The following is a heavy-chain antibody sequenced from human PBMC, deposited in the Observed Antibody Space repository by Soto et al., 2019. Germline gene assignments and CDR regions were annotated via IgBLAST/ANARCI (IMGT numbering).Heavy chain of an antibody. J-gene: IGHJ4*02. D-gene: IGHD6-13*01. CDR2: VYNSGST. V-gene: IGHV4-59*07. CDR1: SGSINSYY. Sequence: SDRISLTCAVCSGSINSYYCTWIRQPPGKGLEWIGYVYNSGSTNYNPSLKSRVTISEDTSKSQFSLKVNSMTAADTAVYYCARYRREAVAGYTLDNWGQGILVT. CDR3: ARYRREAVAGYTLDN.